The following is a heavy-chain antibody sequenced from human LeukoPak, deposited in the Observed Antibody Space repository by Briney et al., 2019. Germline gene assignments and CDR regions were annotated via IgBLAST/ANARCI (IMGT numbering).Heavy chain of an antibody. V-gene: IGHV4-4*07. D-gene: IGHD6-13*01. CDR1: GGSISSYY. Sequence: SETLSLTCTVSGGSISSYYWSWIRQPAGKGLEWIGRIYTSGSTNYSPSPKSRVTMSVDTSKNQFSLKLSSVTAADTAVYYCARDRSIAAAVPYFDYWGQGTLVTVSS. CDR3: ARDRSIAAAVPYFDY. J-gene: IGHJ4*02. CDR2: IYTSGST.